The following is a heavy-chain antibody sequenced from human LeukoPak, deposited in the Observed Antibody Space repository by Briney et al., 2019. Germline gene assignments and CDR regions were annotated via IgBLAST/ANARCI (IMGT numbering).Heavy chain of an antibody. CDR3: ARELWFGELSKFDP. V-gene: IGHV4-59*01. J-gene: IGHJ5*02. CDR2: IYYSGST. CDR1: GGSISSYY. Sequence: PSETLSLTCTDSGGSISSYYWSWIRQPPGKGLEWIGYIYYSGSTNYNPSLKSRVTISVDTSKNQFSLKLSSVTAADTAVYYWARELWFGELSKFDPWGQGTLVTVSS. D-gene: IGHD3-10*01.